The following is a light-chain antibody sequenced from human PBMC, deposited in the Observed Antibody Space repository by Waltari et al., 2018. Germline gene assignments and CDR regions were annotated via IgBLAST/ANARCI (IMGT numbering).Light chain of an antibody. CDR2: DAS. Sequence: DIQMTQSPSSLSASIGDRVTITCQASQDIRNYLNWFQQKPGKAPKLLIYDASNLETGVPSRFSGSVSGTDFTFTISSLQPEDIGTYYCQQYDNLLPFTFGPGTKVEIK. J-gene: IGKJ3*01. CDR3: QQYDNLLPFT. CDR1: QDIRNY. V-gene: IGKV1-33*01.